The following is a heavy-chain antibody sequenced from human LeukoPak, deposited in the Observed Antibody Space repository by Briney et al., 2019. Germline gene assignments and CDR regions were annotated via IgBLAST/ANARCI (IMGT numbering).Heavy chain of an antibody. CDR3: ARGGGHCYGSGSSRYYYYMDV. V-gene: IGHV3-64*01. CDR2: ISSNGGST. Sequence: PGGSLRLSCAASGFTFSSYAMHWVRQAPGKGLEYVSAISSNGGSTYYANSVKGRFTISRDNSKNTLYLQMGSLRAEDMAVYYCARGGGHCYGSGSSRYYYYMDVWGKGTTVTVSS. J-gene: IGHJ6*03. D-gene: IGHD3-10*01. CDR1: GFTFSSYA.